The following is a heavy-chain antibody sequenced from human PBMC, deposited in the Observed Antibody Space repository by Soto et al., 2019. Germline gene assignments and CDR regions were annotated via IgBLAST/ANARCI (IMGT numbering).Heavy chain of an antibody. J-gene: IGHJ5*02. V-gene: IGHV4-30-4*01. Sequence: QVQLQESGPGLVKPSQTLSLTCTVSGGSISSGDYYWSWIRQPPGKGLEWIGYIYHSGSTYYNPSLKLRVTIPVDTSKNQFSLKLSSVTAADTAVYYCARERPDGARLDPWGQGTLVTVSS. D-gene: IGHD6-6*01. CDR1: GGSISSGDYY. CDR3: ARERPDGARLDP. CDR2: IYHSGST.